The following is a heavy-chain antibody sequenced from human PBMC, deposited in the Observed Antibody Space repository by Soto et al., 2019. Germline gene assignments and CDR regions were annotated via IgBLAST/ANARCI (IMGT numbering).Heavy chain of an antibody. V-gene: IGHV4-39*01. CDR2: IDYRGNA. J-gene: IGHJ4*02. D-gene: IGHD3-9*01. CDR3: ARLEGLATVSYYFDF. CDR1: DDSINSDKYY. Sequence: QLQLQESGPGLVKPSETLSLTCSVSDDSINSDKYYWGWIRQPPGKGLEWIGSIDYRGNAYYNPSLQTRVTISLDKSRSQFSLKLTSVTAADSAVYFCARLEGLATVSYYFDFWGPGALVTVSS.